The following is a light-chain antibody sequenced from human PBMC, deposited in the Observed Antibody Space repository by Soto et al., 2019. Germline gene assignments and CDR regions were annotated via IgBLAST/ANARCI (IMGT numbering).Light chain of an antibody. CDR1: SSDIGAYIY. CDR2: EVS. J-gene: IGLJ1*01. Sequence: QSVLTQPPSASGSPGQSVTISCTGTSSDIGAYIYVSWYQQHPGKAPKLMISEVSRRPSGVPERFSGSKSGNTASLTVSGLQADDEAHYYCSSYAGSNNFVFGT. V-gene: IGLV2-8*01. CDR3: SSYAGSNNFV.